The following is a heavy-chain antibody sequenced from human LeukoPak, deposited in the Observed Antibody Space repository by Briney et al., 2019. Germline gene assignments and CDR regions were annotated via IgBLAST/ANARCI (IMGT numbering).Heavy chain of an antibody. V-gene: IGHV4-34*01. Sequence: SETLSLTCAVYGGSFSGYYWSWIRQPPGKGLEWIGEINHSGSTNYNPSLKSRVTISVDTSKNQFSLKLSSVTAADTAVYYCARVTSYYYYFYGMDVWGQGTTVTVSS. CDR1: GGSFSGYY. J-gene: IGHJ6*02. CDR2: INHSGST. CDR3: ARVTSYYYYFYGMDV.